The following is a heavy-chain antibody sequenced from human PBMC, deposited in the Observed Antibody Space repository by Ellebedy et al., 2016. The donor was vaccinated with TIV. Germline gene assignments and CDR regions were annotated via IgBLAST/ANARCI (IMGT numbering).Heavy chain of an antibody. D-gene: IGHD1-7*01. V-gene: IGHV3-53*01. CDR2: IYSGGST. J-gene: IGHJ6*03. CDR1: GFTVSSNY. CDR3: ARPPETTDYYMDV. Sequence: GESLKISCAASGFTVSSNYMSWVRQAPGKGLEWVSVIYSGGSTYYADSVKGRFTISRDNSKNTLYLQMNSLRAEDTAVYYCARPPETTDYYMDVWGKGTTVTVSS.